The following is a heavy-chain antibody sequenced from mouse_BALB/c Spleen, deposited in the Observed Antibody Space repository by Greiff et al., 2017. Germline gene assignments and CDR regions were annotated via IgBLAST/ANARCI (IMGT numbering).Heavy chain of an antibody. CDR3: ARDRGYYGSSSWFAY. CDR1: GFTFSDYY. Sequence: EVQVVESGGGLVKPGGSLKLSCAASGFTFSDYYMYWVRQTPEKRLEWVATISDGGSYTYYPDSVKGRFTISRDNAKNNLYLQMSSLKSEDTAMYYCARDRGYYGSSSWFAYWGQGTLVTVSA. D-gene: IGHD1-1*01. J-gene: IGHJ3*01. V-gene: IGHV5-4*02. CDR2: ISDGGSYT.